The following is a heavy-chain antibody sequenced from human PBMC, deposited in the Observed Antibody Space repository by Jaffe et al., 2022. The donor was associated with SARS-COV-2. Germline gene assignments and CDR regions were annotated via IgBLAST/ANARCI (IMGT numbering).Heavy chain of an antibody. V-gene: IGHV3-15*01. Sequence: EVQLVESGGGLVKPGGSLRLSCTASGFTFSNAWMTWVRQVPGKGLEWVGRLKSKTDGGTTDYAAPVKGRFTISRDDSKNTLYLQMDSLKTADTAVYYCTTMGTTYTDYDYAYYIDVWGKGTTVTVSS. CDR1: GFTFSNAW. CDR2: LKSKTDGGTT. CDR3: TTMGTTYTDYDYAYYIDV. D-gene: IGHD1-26*01. J-gene: IGHJ6*03.